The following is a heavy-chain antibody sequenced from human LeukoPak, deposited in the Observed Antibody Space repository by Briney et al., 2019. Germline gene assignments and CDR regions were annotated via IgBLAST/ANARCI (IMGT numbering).Heavy chain of an antibody. V-gene: IGHV4-59*01. CDR2: IYNSGST. CDR3: TRAWAAPHPFDY. D-gene: IGHD6-6*01. CDR1: GGSISTYY. Sequence: SETLSLTCTVSGGSISTYYWNWIRQPPGKGLEWIGYIYNSGSTDYNPSLKSRVTISVDTSKNQFSLKLSSVTAADTAIYYCTRAWAAPHPFDYWGQGTLVTVSS. J-gene: IGHJ4*02.